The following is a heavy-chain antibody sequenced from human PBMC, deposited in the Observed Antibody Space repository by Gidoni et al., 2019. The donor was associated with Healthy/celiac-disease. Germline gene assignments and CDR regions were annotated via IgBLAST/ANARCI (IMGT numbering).Heavy chain of an antibody. CDR3: ARARRHSSASGLDS. D-gene: IGHD6-6*01. J-gene: IGHJ4*02. CDR2: IKQDGRVK. CDR1: GFTFSSSW. V-gene: IGHV3-7*01. Sequence: EVQLVESGGGLGQPGGSLRRCWAASGFTFSSSWMSWVRQAPGKGMEGVANIKQDGRVKYFVDSVTGRFTISSDNAKNSLYLQLNRLSADDTAVYYCARARRHSSASGLDSWGQGTLVTVSS.